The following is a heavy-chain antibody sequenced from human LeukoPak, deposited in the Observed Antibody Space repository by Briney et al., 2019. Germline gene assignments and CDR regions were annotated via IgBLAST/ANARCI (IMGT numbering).Heavy chain of an antibody. CDR2: ISGSGGST. Sequence: GGSLRLSCAASGFTFSSYAMSWVRQAPGKGLEWVSAISGSGGSTYYADSVKGRSTISRDNSKNTLYLQMNSLRAEDTAVYCCARDLLRYFDWLSNNWFDPWGQGTLVTVSS. CDR1: GFTFSSYA. V-gene: IGHV3-23*01. D-gene: IGHD3-9*01. CDR3: ARDLLRYFDWLSNNWFDP. J-gene: IGHJ5*02.